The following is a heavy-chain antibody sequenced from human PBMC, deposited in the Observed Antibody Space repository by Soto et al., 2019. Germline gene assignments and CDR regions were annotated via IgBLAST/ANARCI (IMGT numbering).Heavy chain of an antibody. V-gene: IGHV4-39*01. D-gene: IGHD3-22*01. CDR1: GGSISSSSYY. J-gene: IGHJ4*02. CDR3: ARLDYYDSSGYYQVYYFAY. Sequence: SETLSLTCTVSGGSISSSSYYWGWIRQPPGKGLEWIGSIYYSGSTYYNPSLKSRVTVSVGTSKNQFSLKLSSVTAADTAVYYCARLDYYDSSGYYQVYYFAYWGQGTMVTVSS. CDR2: IYYSGST.